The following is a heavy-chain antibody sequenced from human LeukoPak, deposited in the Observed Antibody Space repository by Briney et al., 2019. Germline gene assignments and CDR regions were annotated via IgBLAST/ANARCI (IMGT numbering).Heavy chain of an antibody. Sequence: SSETLSLTCTVSGASISSGSYFWGWIRQSPGKGLEYIGSVYYSGSTYYNPSLKSRVTISVDTSKNQFSLKLSSVTAADTAVYYCARDWPLAYWGQGTLVTVSS. CDR3: ARDWPLAY. J-gene: IGHJ4*02. CDR2: VYYSGST. CDR1: GASISSGSYF. V-gene: IGHV4-39*07.